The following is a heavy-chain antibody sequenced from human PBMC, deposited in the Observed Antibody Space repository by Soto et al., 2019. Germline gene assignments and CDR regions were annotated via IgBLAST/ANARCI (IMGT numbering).Heavy chain of an antibody. CDR3: AKNGGGDWEDAFDI. Sequence: PGGSLRLSCAASGFTVSSYGRHWVRQAPGKGLEWVAVISYDGSNKYYADSVKGRFTISRDNSKNTLYLQMNSLRAEDTAVYYCAKNGGGDWEDAFDIWGQGTMVTVSS. D-gene: IGHD2-21*02. V-gene: IGHV3-30*18. CDR2: ISYDGSNK. J-gene: IGHJ3*02. CDR1: GFTVSSYG.